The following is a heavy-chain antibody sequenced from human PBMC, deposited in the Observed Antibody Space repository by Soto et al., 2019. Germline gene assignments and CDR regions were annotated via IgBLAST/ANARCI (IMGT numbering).Heavy chain of an antibody. D-gene: IGHD2-15*01. Sequence: EVQLLESGGGLVQPGGSLRLSCAASGFTFNSYAMSWVRQAPGKGLEWVSAISGSGGSTYYADSVKGRFTISRDNSKNTLDLQMNSLRPEDTAVYYCAKRSCSGGSCYYRGEDYWGQGTLVTVSS. CDR2: ISGSGGST. J-gene: IGHJ4*02. CDR1: GFTFNSYA. CDR3: AKRSCSGGSCYYRGEDY. V-gene: IGHV3-23*01.